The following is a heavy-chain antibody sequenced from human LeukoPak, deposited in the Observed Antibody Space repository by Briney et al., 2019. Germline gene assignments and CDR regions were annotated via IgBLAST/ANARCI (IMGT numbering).Heavy chain of an antibody. CDR2: ISDGGGST. Sequence: GGSLRRSCAASGFAFSSQAMGWVRQAPGRGLEWVSAISDGGGSTYYADSVKGRFTISRDNSKNTLFLQMNSLRAEDTAVYYCAKDARRTSGWYFFDYWGQGTLVTVSS. CDR1: GFAFSSQA. D-gene: IGHD6-19*01. CDR3: AKDARRTSGWYFFDY. V-gene: IGHV3-23*01. J-gene: IGHJ4*02.